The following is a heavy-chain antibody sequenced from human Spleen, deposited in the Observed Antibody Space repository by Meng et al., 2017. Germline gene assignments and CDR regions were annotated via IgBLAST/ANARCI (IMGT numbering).Heavy chain of an antibody. V-gene: IGHV4-34*01. CDR3: ARDDDHRIVVPDPNRSPFGD. J-gene: IGHJ4*02. CDR2: INQSGSA. CDR1: GGSISGYY. Sequence: SETLSLTCAVYGGSISGYYWSWIRQPPGKGLEWIGEINQSGSASYNPSLKSRVTISVDTSKNQFSLKLTSVTAADTAVYYCARDDDHRIVVPDPNRSPFGDWGQGTLVTVSS. D-gene: IGHD2-2*01.